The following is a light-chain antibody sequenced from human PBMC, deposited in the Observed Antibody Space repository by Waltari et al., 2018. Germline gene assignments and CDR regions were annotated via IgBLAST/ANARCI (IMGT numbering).Light chain of an antibody. J-gene: IGKJ4*01. V-gene: IGKV3-11*01. CDR2: DTS. Sequence: SCRASQCVDWDLAWYQQRPGQPPRLLIYDTSNRAPGIPARFSGSGSDTDFTLTISSLEPEDFAVYYCQQRRSWPLTFGGGTKVEIE. CDR1: QCVDWD. CDR3: QQRRSWPLT.